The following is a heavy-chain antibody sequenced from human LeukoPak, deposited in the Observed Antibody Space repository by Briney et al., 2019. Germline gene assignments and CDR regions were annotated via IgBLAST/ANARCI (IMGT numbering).Heavy chain of an antibody. V-gene: IGHV4-39*07. CDR1: GGSIVSSSYY. J-gene: IGHJ4*02. Sequence: SETLSLTCTVSGGSIVSSSYYWGWIRQPPGKGLEWIGYVYYSGSSSYNPSLGSRVTISVDTSKNQFSLILNSMAAADTAVYYCASILTFGGWHCFDYWGQGILVPVSS. CDR2: VYYSGSS. CDR3: ASILTFGGWHCFDY. D-gene: IGHD6-19*01.